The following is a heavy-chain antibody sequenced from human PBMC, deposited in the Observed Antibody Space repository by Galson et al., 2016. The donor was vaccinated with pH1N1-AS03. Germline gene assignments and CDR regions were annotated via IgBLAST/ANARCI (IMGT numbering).Heavy chain of an antibody. CDR3: AKGNYQLLNYYYYMDV. CDR2: IIPVFGTT. CDR1: GGSFSTYA. J-gene: IGHJ6*03. Sequence: SVKASCKASGGSFSTYAITWVRQASGQGLEWMGGIIPVFGTTSFAQKFQDRVSITADESTSTAFMELSSLRSEDTAVYYCAKGNYQLLNYYYYMDVWGKGTTVTVSS. D-gene: IGHD2-2*01. V-gene: IGHV1-69*13.